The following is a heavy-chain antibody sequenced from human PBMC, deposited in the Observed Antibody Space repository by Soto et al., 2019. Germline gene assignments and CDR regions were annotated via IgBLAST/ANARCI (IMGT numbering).Heavy chain of an antibody. V-gene: IGHV3-74*01. CDR1: GFTFSSYS. Sequence: GGSLRLSCAASGFTFSSYSMNWVHQAPGKGLVWVSRIKGDGSETNYADSVKGRFTISSYNAKNTLYLQLNSMRAEDTAVYYCLSGNSVYGNLDNWGQGSRVTVSS. J-gene: IGHJ4*02. CDR2: IKGDGSET. D-gene: IGHD5-12*01. CDR3: LSGNSVYGNLDN.